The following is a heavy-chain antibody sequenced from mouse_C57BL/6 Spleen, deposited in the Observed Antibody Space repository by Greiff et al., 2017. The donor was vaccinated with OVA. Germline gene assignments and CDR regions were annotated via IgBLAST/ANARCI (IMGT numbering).Heavy chain of an antibody. CDR1: GFTFSSYA. J-gene: IGHJ2*01. V-gene: IGHV5-4*01. Sequence: EVQLVESGGGLVKPGGSLKLSCAASGFTFSSYAMSWVRQTPEKRLEWVATISDGGSYTYYPDNVKGRFTISRDNAKNNLYLQMSHLKSEDTAMYYCARGGTGTGYFDYWGQGTTLTVSS. CDR2: ISDGGSYT. CDR3: ARGGTGTGYFDY. D-gene: IGHD4-1*01.